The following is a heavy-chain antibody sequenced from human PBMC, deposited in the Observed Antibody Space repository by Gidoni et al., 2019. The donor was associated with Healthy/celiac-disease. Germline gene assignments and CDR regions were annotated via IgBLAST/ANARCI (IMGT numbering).Heavy chain of an antibody. Sequence: EVQLVQSGAEVKKPGESLRISCKGSGYSFTSYWISWVRQMPGKGLEWMGRIDPSDSYTNYSPSFQGHVTISADKSISTAYLQWSSLKASDTAMYYCARRNYDFWSGYYTYYYYYYMDVWGKGTTVTVSS. CDR1: GYSFTSYW. J-gene: IGHJ6*03. V-gene: IGHV5-10-1*03. D-gene: IGHD3-3*01. CDR3: ARRNYDFWSGYYTYYYYYYMDV. CDR2: IDPSDSYT.